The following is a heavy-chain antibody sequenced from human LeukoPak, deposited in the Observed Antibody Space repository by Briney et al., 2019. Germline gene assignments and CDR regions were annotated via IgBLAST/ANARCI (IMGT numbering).Heavy chain of an antibody. CDR3: TRLDYYILTGYLEFDY. J-gene: IGHJ4*02. CDR1: GGAFSGYY. V-gene: IGHV4-34*01. Sequence: PSETLSLNCAVYGGAFSGYYWSWIRQTPGKGLELIVEINHGGSTNFNQSLKSRSIISVCTSKYQFSLKLCSLIVADTVVYYCTRLDYYILTGYLEFDYWGQETLVTVSS. D-gene: IGHD3-9*01. CDR2: INHGGST.